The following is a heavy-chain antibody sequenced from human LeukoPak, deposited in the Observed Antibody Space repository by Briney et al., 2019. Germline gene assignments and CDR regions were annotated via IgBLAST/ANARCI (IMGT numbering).Heavy chain of an antibody. V-gene: IGHV3-7*01. CDR3: ARNGPGITIFGVVYYYYYYMDV. D-gene: IGHD3-3*01. J-gene: IGHJ6*03. CDR2: IKQDGSEK. Sequence: GGSPRLSCAASGFTFSSYWMSWVRQAPGKGLEWVANIKQDGSEKYYVDSVKGRFTISRDNAKNSLYLQMNSLRAEDTAVYYCARNGPGITIFGVVYYYYYYMDVWGKGTTVTVSS. CDR1: GFTFSSYW.